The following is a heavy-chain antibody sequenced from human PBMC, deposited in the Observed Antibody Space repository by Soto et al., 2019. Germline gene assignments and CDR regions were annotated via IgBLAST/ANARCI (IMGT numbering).Heavy chain of an antibody. CDR1: GSTLSDYH. Sequence: SGAASGSTLSDYHMTLVRQAPGKGLEWLSYISSTGNTIYYADYVKGRLTISRDNYKNSLFLQLNSLRAEYTAVYYCARGDNTAYYYMDFWGQGFMVPVYS. V-gene: IGHV3-48*03. CDR2: ISSTGNTI. D-gene: IGHD3-9*01. J-gene: IGHJ6*03. CDR3: ARGDNTAYYYMDF.